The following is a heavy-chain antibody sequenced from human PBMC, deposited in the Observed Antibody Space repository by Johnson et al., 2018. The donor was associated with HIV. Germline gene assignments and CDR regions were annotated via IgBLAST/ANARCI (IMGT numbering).Heavy chain of an antibody. CDR1: GFTFSDYY. Sequence: HVQLVESGGGLVKPGGSLRLSCAASGFTFSDYYMSWIRQAPGKGLEWVSYISNSGGTIYSADSVQGRFTISRDNAKNSLFLQMNSLRAEDTAVYYCARSKDCSVSSCPDGFDIWGQGTMVIVSS. J-gene: IGHJ3*02. V-gene: IGHV3-11*04. D-gene: IGHD2-15*01. CDR2: ISNSGGTI. CDR3: ARSKDCSVSSCPDGFDI.